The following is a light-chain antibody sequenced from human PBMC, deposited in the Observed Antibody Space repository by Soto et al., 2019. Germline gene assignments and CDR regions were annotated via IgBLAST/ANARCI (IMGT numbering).Light chain of an antibody. CDR3: AACDNSLNAVV. CDR1: ISNIGSNT. CDR2: SYN. Sequence: QSVLTQPPSSSGTPGQRVTISCSGSISNIGSNTVSWFQQLPGAAPKLLIHSYNQRPSGVPDRFSGSKSGTSASLAISGLQSEDEADYFCAACDNSLNAVVFGGGTKLTVL. V-gene: IGLV1-44*01. J-gene: IGLJ2*01.